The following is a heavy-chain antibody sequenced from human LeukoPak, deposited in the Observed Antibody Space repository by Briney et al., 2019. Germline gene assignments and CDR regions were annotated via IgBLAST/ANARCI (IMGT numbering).Heavy chain of an antibody. CDR2: INNNSSYI. CDR3: ARAITSDGPLFDY. CDR1: GFTFSSYS. J-gene: IGHJ4*02. D-gene: IGHD3-10*01. V-gene: IGHV3-21*01. Sequence: GGSLRPSRGTFGFTFSSYSMNWVRQAPGKGLEWVSSINNNSSYIYYADSVKGRFTISRDNAKNPLYLQMNRLRAEDTAIYFCARAITSDGPLFDYGGEGTLVTVSS.